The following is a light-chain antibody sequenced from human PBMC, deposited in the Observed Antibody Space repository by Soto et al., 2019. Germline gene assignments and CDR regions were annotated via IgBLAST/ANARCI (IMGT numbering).Light chain of an antibody. Sequence: QSVVTQPPSASGTPGQRVTISCSGSSSNIGGETVNWYQQLPGTAPKLLIHSSNQRPSGVPDRFSGSKSGTSASLVISGLLSEDEADYYCAAWDDSLNGWVFGGGTKLTVL. V-gene: IGLV1-44*01. J-gene: IGLJ3*02. CDR2: SSN. CDR3: AAWDDSLNGWV. CDR1: SSNIGGET.